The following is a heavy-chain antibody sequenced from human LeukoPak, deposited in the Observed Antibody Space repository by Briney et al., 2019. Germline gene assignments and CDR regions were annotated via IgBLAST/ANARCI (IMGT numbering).Heavy chain of an antibody. CDR3: ARGFEEDILTGYFYY. J-gene: IGHJ4*02. D-gene: IGHD3-9*01. CDR2: INPNSGGT. CDR1: GYTFTGYY. Sequence: ASVKVSCKASGYTFTGYYMHWVRQAPGQGLEWMGWINPNSGGTNYAQKFQGRVTMTRDTSISTAYMELSSLRSEDTAVYYCARGFEEDILTGYFYYWGQGTLVTVSS. V-gene: IGHV1-2*02.